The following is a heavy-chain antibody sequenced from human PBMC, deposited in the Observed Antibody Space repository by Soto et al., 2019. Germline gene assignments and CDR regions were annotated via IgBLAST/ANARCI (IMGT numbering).Heavy chain of an antibody. CDR2: IIPIFGTA. CDR1: GGTFSSYA. V-gene: IGHV1-69*06. Sequence: SVKVSCKDSGGTFSSYAISWVRQAPGQGLEWMGGIIPIFGTANYAQKFQGRVTITADKSTSTAYMELSSLRSEDTAVYYCARSPRGYRGGGYVSFYWGQEALHNVSS. D-gene: IGHD6-13*01. J-gene: IGHJ4*02. CDR3: ARSPRGYRGGGYVSFY.